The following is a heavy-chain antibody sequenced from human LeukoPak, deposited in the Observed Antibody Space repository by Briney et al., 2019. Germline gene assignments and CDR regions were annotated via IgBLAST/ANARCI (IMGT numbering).Heavy chain of an antibody. Sequence: NPSETLSLTCTVSGGSISSYYWSWIRQPPGKGLEWIGYIYYSGSTNYNPSLESRVTISVDTSKNQFSLKLSSVTAADTAVYYCARTADYDFWSGLNCYYYMDVWGKGTTVTVSS. V-gene: IGHV4-59*01. J-gene: IGHJ6*03. D-gene: IGHD3-3*01. CDR3: ARTADYDFWSGLNCYYYMDV. CDR1: GGSISSYY. CDR2: IYYSGST.